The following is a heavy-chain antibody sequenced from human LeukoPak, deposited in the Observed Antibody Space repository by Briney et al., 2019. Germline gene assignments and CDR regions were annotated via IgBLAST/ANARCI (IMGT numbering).Heavy chain of an antibody. D-gene: IGHD4-11*01. CDR1: GGSISSYY. CDR2: IYTSGST. CDR3: ARGTVTSLYYYYYYMDV. V-gene: IGHV4-4*07. J-gene: IGHJ6*03. Sequence: KPSETLSLTCTVSGGSISSYYWSWIRQPAGKGLEWIGRIYTSGSTNYNPSLKSRVTMSVDTSKNQFSLKLSSVTAADTAVYYCARGTVTSLYYYYYYMDVWGKGTTVTVSS.